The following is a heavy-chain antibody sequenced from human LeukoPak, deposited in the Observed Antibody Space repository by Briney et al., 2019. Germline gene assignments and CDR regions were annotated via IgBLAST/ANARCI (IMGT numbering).Heavy chain of an antibody. V-gene: IGHV3-7*05. CDR2: INQGGSET. CDR1: GISFSTSW. J-gene: IGHJ6*02. CDR3: ARGHYDMGV. Sequence: QPGGSLRLSCAASGISFSTSWMTWVRQAPGKGLEWVANINQGGSETYYVASVKGRFTISRDNAKNSLFLQMNSLRAEDTAVYYCARGHYDMGVWGQGTTVTVSS.